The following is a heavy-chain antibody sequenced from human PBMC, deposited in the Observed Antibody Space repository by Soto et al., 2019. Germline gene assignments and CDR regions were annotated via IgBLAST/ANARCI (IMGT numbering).Heavy chain of an antibody. V-gene: IGHV1-18*01. CDR1: GYTFTSYG. Sequence: AASVKVSCKASGYTFTSYGISWVRQAPGQGLEWMGWISAYNGNTNYAQKLQGRVTMTTDTSTSTAYMELRSLRSDDTAVYYCARSGARPLYNWFDPWGQGTLVTVSS. D-gene: IGHD1-26*01. J-gene: IGHJ5*02. CDR3: ARSGARPLYNWFDP. CDR2: ISAYNGNT.